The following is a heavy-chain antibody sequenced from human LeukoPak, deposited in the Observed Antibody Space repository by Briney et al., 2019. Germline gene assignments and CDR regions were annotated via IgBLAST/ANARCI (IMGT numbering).Heavy chain of an antibody. V-gene: IGHV4-34*01. D-gene: IGHD2-15*01. Sequence: PSETLSLTCAVYGGSFSGYYWSWIRQPPGKGLEWIGEINHSGSTNYNPSLKSRVTISVDTSKNQFSLKLSSVTAADTAVYYCARARGEVVAHFDYWGQGTLVTVSS. CDR1: GGSFSGYY. J-gene: IGHJ4*02. CDR3: ARARGEVVAHFDY. CDR2: INHSGST.